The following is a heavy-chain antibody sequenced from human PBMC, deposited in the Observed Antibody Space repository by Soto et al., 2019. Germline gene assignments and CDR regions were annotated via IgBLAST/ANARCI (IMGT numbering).Heavy chain of an antibody. CDR2: IYYSGST. V-gene: IGHV4-59*12. CDR3: LSGNSPSST. J-gene: IGHJ5*02. D-gene: IGHD5-12*01. CDR1: GGSISSYY. Sequence: SETLSLTCTVSGGSISSYYWSWIRQPPGKGLEWIGYIYYSGSTNYNPSLKSRVTISVDTSKNQFSLYLQMNSLRVEDTAVYYCLSGNSPSSTWGQGTLVTVSS.